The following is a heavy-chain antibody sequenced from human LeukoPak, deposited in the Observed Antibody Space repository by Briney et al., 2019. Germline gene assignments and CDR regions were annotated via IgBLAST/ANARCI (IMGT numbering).Heavy chain of an antibody. CDR3: ARSLTMVRGVIIIGY. CDR2: MNPNSGNT. D-gene: IGHD3-10*01. J-gene: IGHJ4*02. V-gene: IGHV1-8*01. Sequence: APVKVSCKASGYTFTSYDINWVRQATGQGLEWMGWMNPNSGNTGYAQKFQGRVTMTRNTSISTAYMELSSLRSEDTAVYYCARSLTMVRGVIIIGYWAQGTLVTVSS. CDR1: GYTFTSYD.